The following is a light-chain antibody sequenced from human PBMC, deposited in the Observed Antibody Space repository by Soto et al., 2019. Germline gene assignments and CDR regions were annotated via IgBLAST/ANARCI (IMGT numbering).Light chain of an antibody. V-gene: IGKV3-15*01. CDR1: QSISSN. J-gene: IGKJ4*01. CDR2: RTS. Sequence: EIVMTQSPATLSVSPGERATLSCRASQSISSNLAWYQQKPGQAPRLLMFRTSSRATGFPARFSGSGSGTDFNLTISSLQSEGCGVYYCLKYNNWPRATFGEWTKVDIK. CDR3: LKYNNWPRAT.